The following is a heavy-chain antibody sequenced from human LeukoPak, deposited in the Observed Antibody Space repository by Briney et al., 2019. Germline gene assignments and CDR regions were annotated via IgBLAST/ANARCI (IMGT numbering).Heavy chain of an antibody. CDR3: AKAPYYYGSGSYYSMVVGFDY. CDR1: GFTFSSYA. CDR2: SSGSGGST. Sequence: GGSLRLTCAASGFTFSSYAMSWARQAQGQGMEWVSASSGSGGSTYYADSVKGRFTISRDNSKNTLYLQMNSLRAEDTAVYYCAKAPYYYGSGSYYSMVVGFDYWGQGTLVTVSS. D-gene: IGHD3-10*01. J-gene: IGHJ4*02. V-gene: IGHV3-23*01.